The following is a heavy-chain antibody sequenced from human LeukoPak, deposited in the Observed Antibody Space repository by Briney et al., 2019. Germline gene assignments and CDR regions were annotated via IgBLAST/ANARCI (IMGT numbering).Heavy chain of an antibody. Sequence: SVKVSCKASGGTFSSYAIRWVRQAPGQGLEWMGRIIPILGIANYAQKFQGRVTITADKSTSTAYMELSSLRSEDTAVYYCARAKSGYSYGYVYYYGMDVWGQGTTVTVSS. CDR3: ARAKSGYSYGYVYYYGMDV. J-gene: IGHJ6*02. CDR1: GGTFSSYA. D-gene: IGHD5-18*01. CDR2: IIPILGIA. V-gene: IGHV1-69*04.